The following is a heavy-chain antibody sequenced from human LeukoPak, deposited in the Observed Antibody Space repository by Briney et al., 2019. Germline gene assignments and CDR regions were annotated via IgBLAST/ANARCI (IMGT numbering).Heavy chain of an antibody. Sequence: PGGSLRLSCAASGFTFSSYAMSWVRQAPGKGLEWVSAISGSGGSTYYADSVKGRFTISRDNSKNTLYLQMNSLRAEDTAVYYCARFIPGYSGYDFDYGMDVWGQGTTVTVSS. J-gene: IGHJ6*02. CDR1: GFTFSSYA. CDR3: ARFIPGYSGYDFDYGMDV. D-gene: IGHD5-12*01. CDR2: ISGSGGST. V-gene: IGHV3-23*01.